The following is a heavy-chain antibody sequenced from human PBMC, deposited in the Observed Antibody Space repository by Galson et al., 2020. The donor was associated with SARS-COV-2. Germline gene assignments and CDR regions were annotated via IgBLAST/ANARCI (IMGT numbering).Heavy chain of an antibody. Sequence: GESLKISCAASGFTFSSYAMSWVRQAPGKGLEWVSAISGSVGSTYYADSVQGRFTITRDNSKNTLHLQMNSLRAEDTAVYYCAKDGSTDFWSGYPIYYVDYWVQGTLVTVSS. CDR2: ISGSVGST. CDR3: AKDGSTDFWSGYPIYYVDY. CDR1: GFTFSSYA. D-gene: IGHD3-3*01. J-gene: IGHJ4*02. V-gene: IGHV3-23*01.